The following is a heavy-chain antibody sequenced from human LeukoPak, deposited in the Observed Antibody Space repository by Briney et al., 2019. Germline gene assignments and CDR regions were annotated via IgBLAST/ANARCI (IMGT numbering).Heavy chain of an antibody. J-gene: IGHJ3*02. CDR1: GFTFSSDA. CDR2: ISGSGGSA. Sequence: AGGSLRLSCAASGFTFSSDAMSWVRQAPGKGLEWVSTISGSGGSAYYADSVKGRFTISRDNSKNTLYLQMNSLRAEDTAVYYCANDYSSSWYNAFDTWGQGTMVTVSS. V-gene: IGHV3-23*01. D-gene: IGHD6-13*01. CDR3: ANDYSSSWYNAFDT.